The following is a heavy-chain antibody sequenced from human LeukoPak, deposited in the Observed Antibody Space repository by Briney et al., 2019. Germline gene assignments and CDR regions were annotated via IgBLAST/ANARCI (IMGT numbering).Heavy chain of an antibody. CDR1: GFTFYTYA. CDR2: IIGSGGNT. Sequence: TGGSLRLSCAASGFTFYTYAMTWVRQAPGEGLEWVSTIIGSGGNTFYADSVKGRFTISRDNSKNTLSLQLTSLRAEDTGIYFCARDGGQHLISYYRAYWGQGTLVTVSS. J-gene: IGHJ4*02. CDR3: ARDGGQHLISYYRAY. D-gene: IGHD4-4*01. V-gene: IGHV3-23*01.